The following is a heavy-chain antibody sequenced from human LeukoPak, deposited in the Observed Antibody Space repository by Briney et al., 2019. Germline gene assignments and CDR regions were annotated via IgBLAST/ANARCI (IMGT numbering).Heavy chain of an antibody. D-gene: IGHD3-22*01. Sequence: GGSLRLSCAASGFTFSSYAMSWVRQAPGKGLEWVSSISSSSSYIYYADSVKGRFTISRDNSKNTLYLQMNSLRAEDTAVYYCARSDFDTSGYYSRWFDPWGQGTLVTVSS. CDR3: ARSDFDTSGYYSRWFDP. V-gene: IGHV3-23*01. CDR2: ISSSSSYI. J-gene: IGHJ5*02. CDR1: GFTFSSYA.